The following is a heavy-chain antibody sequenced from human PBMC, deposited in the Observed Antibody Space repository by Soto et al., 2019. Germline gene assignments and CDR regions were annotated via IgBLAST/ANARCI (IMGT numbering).Heavy chain of an antibody. D-gene: IGHD3-3*01. CDR3: ARGQADFWSPFDP. J-gene: IGHJ5*02. Sequence: ASVKVSCKASGGTFSSYAISWVRQAPGQGLEWMGGIIPIFGTANYAQKFQGRVTISVDTSKNQFSLKLSSVTAADTAVYYCARGQADFWSPFDPWGQGTLVTVSS. V-gene: IGHV1-69*06. CDR2: IIPIFGTA. CDR1: GGTFSSYA.